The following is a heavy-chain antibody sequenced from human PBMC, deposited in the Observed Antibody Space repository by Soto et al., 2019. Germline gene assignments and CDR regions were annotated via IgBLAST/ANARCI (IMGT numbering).Heavy chain of an antibody. V-gene: IGHV3-23*01. Sequence: EVQLLESGGDLVQPGGSLRLSCAASGFTFGSYAMSWVRQAPGKGLEWVSTISFSGSSTYYADSVKGRFTISRDNSKNTLYLQMSSLIAEDTALYYCAKKGVSLIYYYYIDVWGKGTTVTVSS. CDR2: ISFSGSST. D-gene: IGHD3-16*01. CDR3: AKKGVSLIYYYYIDV. CDR1: GFTFGSYA. J-gene: IGHJ6*03.